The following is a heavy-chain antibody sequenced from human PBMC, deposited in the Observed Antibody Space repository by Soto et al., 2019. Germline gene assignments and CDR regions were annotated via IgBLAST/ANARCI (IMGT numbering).Heavy chain of an antibody. J-gene: IGHJ4*02. CDR3: ARGLDSVVTRLDY. D-gene: IGHD4-4*01. CDR1: GFTLSSYG. CDR2: IWYVGSNK. V-gene: IGHV3-33*01. Sequence: QVQLVESGGGVVQPGRSLRLSCAASGFTLSSYGMHWVRQAPGKGLEWVALIWYVGSNKYYADSVEGRFTISRDNSKNTLYLQMNSLRAEDTAVYYCARGLDSVVTRLDYWGQGTLVTVSS.